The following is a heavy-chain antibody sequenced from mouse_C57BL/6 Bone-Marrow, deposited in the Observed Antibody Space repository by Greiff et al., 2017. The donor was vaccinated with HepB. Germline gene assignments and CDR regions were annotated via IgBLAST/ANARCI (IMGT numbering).Heavy chain of an antibody. D-gene: IGHD1-1*01. CDR3: ARDYYGSRGFDY. Sequence: VKLQESGAELARPGASVKLSCKASGYTFTSYGISWVKQRTGQGLEWIGEIYPRSGNTYYNEKFKGKATLTADKSSSTAYMELRSLTSEDSAVYFCARDYYGSRGFDYWGQGTTLTVSS. J-gene: IGHJ2*01. CDR1: GYTFTSYG. CDR2: IYPRSGNT. V-gene: IGHV1-81*01.